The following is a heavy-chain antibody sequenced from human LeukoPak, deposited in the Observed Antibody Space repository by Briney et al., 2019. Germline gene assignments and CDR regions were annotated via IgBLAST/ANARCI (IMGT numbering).Heavy chain of an antibody. V-gene: IGHV5-10-1*01. J-gene: IGHJ4*02. CDR1: GYSFTSYW. Sequence: GESLRISCKGSGYSFTSYWISWVRRMPGKGLEWMGRIDPSDSYTNYSPSFQGHVTISADKSINTAYLQWSSLKASDTAMYYCATGPDTANLLYYFDYWGQGTLVTVSS. D-gene: IGHD5-18*01. CDR2: IDPSDSYT. CDR3: ATGPDTANLLYYFDY.